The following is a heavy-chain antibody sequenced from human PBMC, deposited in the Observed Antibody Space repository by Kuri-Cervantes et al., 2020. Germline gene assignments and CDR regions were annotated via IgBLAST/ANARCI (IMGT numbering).Heavy chain of an antibody. CDR2: ISNADNTM. V-gene: IGHV3-11*04. D-gene: IGHD2-2*01. Sequence: GSLRLSCAASGFTFRDYYMGWIRQAPGEGLQWVSYISNADNTMYYANSVRGRFTTSRDVSKSTMFLEMNSLRREDTAVYYCARMGSSNQLFAPNLDYWGQGALVTVSS. CDR3: ARMGSSNQLFAPNLDY. J-gene: IGHJ4*02. CDR1: GFTFRDYY.